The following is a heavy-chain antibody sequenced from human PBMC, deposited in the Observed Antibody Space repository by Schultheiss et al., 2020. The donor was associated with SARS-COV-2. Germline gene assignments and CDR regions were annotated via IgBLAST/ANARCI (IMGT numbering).Heavy chain of an antibody. CDR1: GVSTSRYH. J-gene: IGHJ4*02. D-gene: IGHD4-11*01. Sequence: SETLSLTCSVSGVSTSRYHWGWIRQPPGKALEWIGYFGRTGTTKYNPSLASRVAVSVDTARNQFSLTLTSVTAADTAVYHCVGPYRVRLDYWGQGILVTVSS. V-gene: IGHV4-59*01. CDR2: FGRTGTT. CDR3: VGPYRVRLDY.